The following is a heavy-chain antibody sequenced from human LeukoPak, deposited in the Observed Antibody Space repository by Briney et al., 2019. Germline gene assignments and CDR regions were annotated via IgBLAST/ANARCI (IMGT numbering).Heavy chain of an antibody. D-gene: IGHD4-23*01. CDR3: ARQGYGVTSQGAADY. J-gene: IGHJ4*02. V-gene: IGHV1-18*01. CDR1: GYTFTSYG. Sequence: ASVKVSCKSSGYTFTSYGISWVRQAPGQGLEWMGWISAYNGNTNYAQNLQGRVTLTTDTSMSTAYMELRSLRSDDTAVYYCARQGYGVTSQGAADYWGQGTLVTVSS. CDR2: ISAYNGNT.